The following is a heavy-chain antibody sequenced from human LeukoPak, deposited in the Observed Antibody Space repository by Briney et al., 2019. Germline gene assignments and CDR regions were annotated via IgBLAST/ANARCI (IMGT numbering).Heavy chain of an antibody. Sequence: PSETLSLTCAVSGGSFSGYYWSWIRQPPGKGLEWIGEINHSGSSSYKPSLKSRVTISVDTSKNQFSLKLSSVTAADTAVYYCARGKRISMIVREGLVPQNDYWGQGTLVTVSS. J-gene: IGHJ4*02. V-gene: IGHV4-34*01. CDR3: ARGKRISMIVREGLVPQNDY. CDR1: GGSFSGYY. CDR2: INHSGSS. D-gene: IGHD3-22*01.